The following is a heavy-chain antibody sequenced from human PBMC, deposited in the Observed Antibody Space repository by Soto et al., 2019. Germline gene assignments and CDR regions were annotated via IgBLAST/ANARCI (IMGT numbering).Heavy chain of an antibody. CDR2: INHSGST. V-gene: IGHV4-34*01. D-gene: IGHD2-15*01. J-gene: IGHJ4*01. Sequence: PSETLSLTCAVYGRSFSGYYWSWIRQPPGKGLEWIGEINHSGSTNYNPSLKSRVTISVDTSISVDTSKNQFSLKLSSVTAADTAVYYCASTLRYWGHGRLVIVS. CDR3: ASTLRY. CDR1: GRSFSGYY.